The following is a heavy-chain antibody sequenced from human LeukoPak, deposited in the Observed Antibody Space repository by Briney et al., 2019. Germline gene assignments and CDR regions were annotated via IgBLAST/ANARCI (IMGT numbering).Heavy chain of an antibody. CDR1: GGTFSSYA. D-gene: IGHD3-22*01. V-gene: IGHV1-69*04. J-gene: IGHJ4*02. Sequence: GASVKVSCKASGGTFSSYAISWVRQAPGQGLEWMGRIIPILGIANYAQKFQGRVTITADKSTSTAYMELSSLRSEDTAVYYCASSYDSSGYCIYWGQGTLVTVSS. CDR2: IIPILGIA. CDR3: ASSYDSSGYCIY.